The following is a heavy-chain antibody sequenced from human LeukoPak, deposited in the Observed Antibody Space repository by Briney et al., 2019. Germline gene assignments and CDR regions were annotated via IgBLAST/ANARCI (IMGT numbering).Heavy chain of an antibody. D-gene: IGHD3-10*01. V-gene: IGHV3-30-3*01. J-gene: IGHJ4*02. CDR2: ISYDGSNK. CDR1: GFTFSSYA. CDR3: ARDPPESSGTSPGDY. Sequence: GGSLRLSCAASGFTFSSYAMHWVRQAPGKGLEWVAVISYDGSNKYYADSVKGRFTISRDNSKNTLYLQMNSLRAEDTAVYYCARDPPESSGTSPGDYWGQGTLVAVSS.